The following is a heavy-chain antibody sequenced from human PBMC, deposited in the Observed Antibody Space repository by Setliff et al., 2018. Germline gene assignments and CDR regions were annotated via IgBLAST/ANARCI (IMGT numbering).Heavy chain of an antibody. CDR2: FWYNGVYI. CDR1: EFTFSTHN. CDR3: FGAGTCSY. V-gene: IGHV3-33*03. D-gene: IGHD3-10*01. Sequence: GSLRLSCEASEFTFSTHNIHWVRQAPGKGLEWVAVFWYNGVYILYSESVRGRFTISRDNAKNSLSLQMDNLRTEDTAVYYCFGAGTCSYWGQGTLVTVSS. J-gene: IGHJ4*02.